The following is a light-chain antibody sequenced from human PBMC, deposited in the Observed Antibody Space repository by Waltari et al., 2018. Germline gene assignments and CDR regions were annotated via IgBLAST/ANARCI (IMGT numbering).Light chain of an antibody. CDR2: DVT. J-gene: IGLJ2*01. V-gene: IGLV2-14*03. CDR1: SDVGGSNY. CDR3: ASWTDSDTLKLL. Sequence: QSALTQPASVSGSPGQSITISCTGSDVGGSNYVSWYQQHPGKAPQVMIYDVTDRPSGVFNRFSGSKSGDTASLTISGLQAEDEADYYCASWTDSDTLKLLFGGGTKLTVL.